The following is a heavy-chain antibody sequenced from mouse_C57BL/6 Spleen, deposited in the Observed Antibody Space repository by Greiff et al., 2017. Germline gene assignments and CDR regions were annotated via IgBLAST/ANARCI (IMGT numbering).Heavy chain of an antibody. J-gene: IGHJ2*01. CDR1: GYTFTDYY. CDR3: ARSDDYDKVYFDY. V-gene: IGHV1-26*01. D-gene: IGHD2-4*01. Sequence: EVQLQQSGPELVKPGASVKISCKASGYTFTDYYMNWVKQSHGKSLEWIGDINPNNGGTSYNQKFKGKATLTVDKSSSTAYMELRSLTSEDSAVYYCARSDDYDKVYFDYWGQGTTLTVSS. CDR2: INPNNGGT.